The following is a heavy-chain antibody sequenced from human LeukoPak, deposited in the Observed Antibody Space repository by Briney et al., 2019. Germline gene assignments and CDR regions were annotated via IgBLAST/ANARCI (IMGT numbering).Heavy chain of an antibody. Sequence: SETLSLTCTVSGGSISYYYWSWIRQSAGKGLEWIGRVYTSGSTNDNPSLKSRATMSVDTSKNQFSLKLSSVTAADTAVYYCARDTGQYAPGTPGFTRFDPWGQGTLVTVSS. CDR3: ARDTGQYAPGTPGFTRFDP. CDR2: VYTSGST. D-gene: IGHD3-10*01. J-gene: IGHJ5*02. CDR1: GGSISYYY. V-gene: IGHV4-4*07.